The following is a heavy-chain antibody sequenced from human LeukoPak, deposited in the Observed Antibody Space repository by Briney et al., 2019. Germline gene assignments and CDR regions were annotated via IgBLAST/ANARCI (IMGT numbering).Heavy chain of an antibody. D-gene: IGHD6-13*01. CDR3: AREWVEYSNTWSHFDY. Sequence: GSLRLSCAGSGFTFSSYAMHWVRQAPGKGLEYVSAISSNGGSTYYANSVKGRFTISRDNSKNTLYLQMGSLRAEDMAVYYCAREWVEYSNTWSHFDYWGPGTLVTVSS. V-gene: IGHV3-64*01. CDR1: GFTFSSYA. J-gene: IGHJ4*02. CDR2: ISSNGGST.